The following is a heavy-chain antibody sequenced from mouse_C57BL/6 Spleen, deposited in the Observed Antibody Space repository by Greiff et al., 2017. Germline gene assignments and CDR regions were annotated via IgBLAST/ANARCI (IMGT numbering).Heavy chain of an antibody. CDR1: GFTFSSYA. CDR2: ISSGGDYI. V-gene: IGHV5-9-1*02. CDR3: TGDGVITTVKGNYFDY. J-gene: IGHJ2*01. Sequence: EVQRVESGEGLVKPGGSLKLSCAASGFTFSSYAMSWVRQTPEKRLEWVAYISSGGDYIYYADTVKGRFTISRDNARNTLYLQMSSLKSEDTAMYYCTGDGVITTVKGNYFDYWGQGTTLTVSS. D-gene: IGHD1-1*01.